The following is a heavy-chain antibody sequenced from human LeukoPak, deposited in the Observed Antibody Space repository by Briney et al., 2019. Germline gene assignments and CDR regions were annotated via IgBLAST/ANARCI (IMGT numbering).Heavy chain of an antibody. CDR1: GFTFSSSA. CDR2: ISSNGGST. D-gene: IGHD1-26*01. J-gene: IGHJ4*02. CDR3: VRKTGGYDY. V-gene: IGHV3-64D*09. Sequence: PGGPLRLSCSASGFTFSSSAMHWVRQAPRKGLEYVSAISSNGGSTYYADSVKGRFTISRDNSKNTLYLQMSSLRPEDTAVYYCVRKTGGYDYWGQGTLVTVSS.